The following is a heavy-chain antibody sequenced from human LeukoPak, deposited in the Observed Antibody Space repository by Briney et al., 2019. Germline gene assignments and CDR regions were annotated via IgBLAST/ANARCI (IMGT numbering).Heavy chain of an antibody. CDR3: ARDRGGGGSVAGWFDP. V-gene: IGHV4-39*07. Sequence: SETLSLTCTVSGGSISSSSYYWGWIRQPPGKGLEWIGRIYHSGSTYYNPSLKSRVTISGDTSKNQFSLKLSSVTAEDTAVYYCARDRGGGGSVAGWFDPWGQGTLVTVSS. J-gene: IGHJ5*02. CDR1: GGSISSSSYY. CDR2: IYHSGST. D-gene: IGHD2-15*01.